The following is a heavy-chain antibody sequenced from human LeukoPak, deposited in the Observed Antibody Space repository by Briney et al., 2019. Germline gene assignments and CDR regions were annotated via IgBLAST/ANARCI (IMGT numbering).Heavy chain of an antibody. CDR3: AREKIGPRYSSSSHYYYGMDV. D-gene: IGHD6-6*01. J-gene: IGHJ6*02. Sequence: PGGSLRLSCAASGFTFSDYYMSWIRQAPGKGLEWVSYISSSGSTIYYADPVKGRFTISRDNAKNSLYLQMNSLRAEDTAVYYCAREKIGPRYSSSSHYYYGMDVWGQGTTVTVSS. CDR2: ISSSGSTI. CDR1: GFTFSDYY. V-gene: IGHV3-11*01.